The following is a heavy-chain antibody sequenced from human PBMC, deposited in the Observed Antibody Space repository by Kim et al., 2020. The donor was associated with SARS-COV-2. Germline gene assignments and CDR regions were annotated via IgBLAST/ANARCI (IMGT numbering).Heavy chain of an antibody. Sequence: KFQGRVTITADESTSTAYMEVSSLRSEETAVYYCAREVVAPAGTDNWFDPWGQGTLVTVSS. V-gene: IGHV1-69*01. J-gene: IGHJ5*02. CDR3: AREVVAPAGTDNWFDP. D-gene: IGHD6-13*01.